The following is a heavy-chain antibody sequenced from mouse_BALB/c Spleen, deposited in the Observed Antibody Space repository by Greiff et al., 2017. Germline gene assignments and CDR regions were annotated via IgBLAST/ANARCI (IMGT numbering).Heavy chain of an antibody. Sequence: VQLQQPGAELVKPGASVKLSCKASGYTFTSYWMHWVKQRPGQGLEWIGEINPSNGRTNYNEKFKSKATLTVDKSSSTAYMQLSSLTSEDSAVYYCARKEVWELRGAYWGQGTLVTVSA. CDR1: GYTFTSYW. CDR2: INPSNGRT. J-gene: IGHJ3*01. V-gene: IGHV1S81*02. CDR3: ARKEVWELRGAY. D-gene: IGHD2-10*02.